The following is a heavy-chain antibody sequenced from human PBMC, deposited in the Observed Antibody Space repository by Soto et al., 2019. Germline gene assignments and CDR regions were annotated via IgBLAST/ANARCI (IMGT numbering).Heavy chain of an antibody. D-gene: IGHD3-10*01. Sequence: EVQLVESGGGLVQPGGSLRLSCAASGFTFSSYAMHWVRQAPGKGLEYVSAISSNGGSTYYANSVKGRFTISRDNSKNTLSLQIGSLRAEDMAVYYCARGEVTMVRGAYNWFDPWGQGTLVTVSS. J-gene: IGHJ5*02. V-gene: IGHV3-64*01. CDR3: ARGEVTMVRGAYNWFDP. CDR1: GFTFSSYA. CDR2: ISSNGGST.